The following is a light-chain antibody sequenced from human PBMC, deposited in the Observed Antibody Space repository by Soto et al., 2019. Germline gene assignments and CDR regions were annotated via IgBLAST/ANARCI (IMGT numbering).Light chain of an antibody. J-gene: IGLJ1*01. CDR1: SSDVGNNNY. CDR3: SSFTGSSYV. Sequence: QYALTQPASVSGSPGQSITISCTGTSSDVGNNNYVSWYQQNPGKAPKVMICDVTNRPSGVSNRFSGSKSGNTASLTISGLQAEYEADYYCSSFTGSSYVFGTGTNATVL. CDR2: DVT. V-gene: IGLV2-14*01.